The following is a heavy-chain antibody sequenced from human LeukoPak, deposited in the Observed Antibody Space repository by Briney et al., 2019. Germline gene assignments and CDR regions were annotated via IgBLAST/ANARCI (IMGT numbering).Heavy chain of an antibody. D-gene: IGHD6-13*01. CDR1: GGSFSGYY. Sequence: PSETLSLTCAVYGGSFSGYYWSWIRQPPGKGLEWIGEINHSGSTNYNPSLKSRVTISVDTSKSQFSLKVSSVTAADTAVYYCARGWGSTWYYFDYWGQGTLVTVSS. CDR2: INHSGST. CDR3: ARGWGSTWYYFDY. V-gene: IGHV4-34*01. J-gene: IGHJ4*02.